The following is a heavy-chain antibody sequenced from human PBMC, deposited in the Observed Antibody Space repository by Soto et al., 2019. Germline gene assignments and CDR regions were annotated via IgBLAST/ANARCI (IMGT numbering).Heavy chain of an antibody. J-gene: IGHJ3*02. D-gene: IGHD2-8*01. Sequence: GGSLRLSCAASGFTFDDYAMHWVRQAPGKGLEWVSGISWNSGSIGYADSVKGRFTISRDNAKNSLYLQMNSLRAEDTALYYCAKDIRPTDIVLMVYGLGYAFDIWGQGTMVTVSS. CDR3: AKDIRPTDIVLMVYGLGYAFDI. V-gene: IGHV3-9*01. CDR2: ISWNSGSI. CDR1: GFTFDDYA.